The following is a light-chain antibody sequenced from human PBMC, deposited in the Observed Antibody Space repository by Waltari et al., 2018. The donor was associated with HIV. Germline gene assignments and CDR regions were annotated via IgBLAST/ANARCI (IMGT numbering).Light chain of an antibody. J-gene: IGKJ2*01. CDR1: QSLLHSNGYNF. CDR2: LGS. CDR3: MQALQTPPP. V-gene: IGKV2-28*01. Sequence: IVMTQSPLSLPVTPGEPASISCSSSQSLLHSNGYNFLDWYLQKPGQSPQLLIYLGSNRASGVPDRFSGSGSGTDFTLNIIRMEAEDVGVYYCMQALQTPPPFGQGTKLEIK.